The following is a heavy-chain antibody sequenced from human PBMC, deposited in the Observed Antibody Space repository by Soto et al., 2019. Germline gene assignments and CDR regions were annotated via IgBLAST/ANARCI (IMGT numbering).Heavy chain of an antibody. CDR2: IYYSGST. D-gene: IGHD5-18*01. Sequence: QLQLQESAPGLVKPSETLSLTCTVSGGAISSSSYFWGWIRQPPGKGLEWIGSIYYSGSTCYNPALTSRVTISLDTSKNQCSREPRSVTDTDTAVYSCARHPGYGLYYFDYWGQGTLVTVSS. CDR3: ARHPGYGLYYFDY. V-gene: IGHV4-39*01. CDR1: GGAISSSSYF. J-gene: IGHJ4*02.